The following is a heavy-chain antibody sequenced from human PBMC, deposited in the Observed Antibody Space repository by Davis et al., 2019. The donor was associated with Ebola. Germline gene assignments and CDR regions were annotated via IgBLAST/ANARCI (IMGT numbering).Heavy chain of an antibody. J-gene: IGHJ4*02. CDR3: AKDYSPATAECFDY. Sequence: SLKISCAASGFTFDDYAMHWVRQAPGKSLEWVSGISWNSGSIGYADSVKGRFTISRDNAKNSLYLQMNSLRAEDTALYYCAKDYSPATAECFDYWGQGTLVTVSS. V-gene: IGHV3-9*01. CDR1: GFTFDDYA. D-gene: IGHD1-26*01. CDR2: ISWNSGSI.